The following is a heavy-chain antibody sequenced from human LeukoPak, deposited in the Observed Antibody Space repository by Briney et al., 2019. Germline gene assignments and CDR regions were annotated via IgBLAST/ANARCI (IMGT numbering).Heavy chain of an antibody. D-gene: IGHD6-19*01. CDR2: ISSSSSYI. V-gene: IGHV3-21*01. Sequence: GGSLRLSCAASGFTFSSYSMNWVRQAPGKGLEWVSSISSSSSYIYYADSVKGRFTISRDNDKNSLYLQMNSMRAEDTAVYYCARGDYSSGSNDAFDIWGQGTMVTVSS. CDR3: ARGDYSSGSNDAFDI. J-gene: IGHJ3*02. CDR1: GFTFSSYS.